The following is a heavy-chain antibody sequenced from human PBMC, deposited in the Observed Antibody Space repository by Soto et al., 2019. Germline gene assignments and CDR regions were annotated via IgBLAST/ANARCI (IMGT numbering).Heavy chain of an antibody. V-gene: IGHV4-39*01. CDR1: GGSISSSSYY. D-gene: IGHD3-9*01. Sequence: PSETLSLTCTVSGGSISSSSYYWGWIRQPPGKGLEWIGSIYYSGSTYYNPSLKSRVTISVDTSKNQFSLKLSSVTAADTAVYYCATRGVMEYYDILTGHGLGDEIQHWGQGTLVT. J-gene: IGHJ1*01. CDR2: IYYSGST. CDR3: ATRGVMEYYDILTGHGLGDEIQH.